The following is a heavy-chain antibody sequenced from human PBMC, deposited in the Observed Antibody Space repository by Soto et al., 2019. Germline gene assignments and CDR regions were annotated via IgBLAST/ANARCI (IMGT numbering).Heavy chain of an antibody. CDR1: GFTFSRYA. J-gene: IGHJ4*02. Sequence: GGSLRLSCAASGFTFSRYAMHWVRQAPGKGLEWVAVISYDGSNKYYADSVKGRFTISRDNSKNTLYLQMNSLRDEDTAVYYCARSGSGSGWYFDYWGQGTLVTVSS. D-gene: IGHD6-19*01. CDR3: ARSGSGSGWYFDY. V-gene: IGHV3-30-3*01. CDR2: ISYDGSNK.